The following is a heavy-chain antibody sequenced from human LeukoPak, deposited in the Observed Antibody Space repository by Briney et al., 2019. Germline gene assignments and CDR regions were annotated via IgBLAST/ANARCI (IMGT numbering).Heavy chain of an antibody. CDR2: ISSSGSTI. CDR3: ARDLGGWNYLSYYFHY. CDR1: GFTFSDYY. V-gene: IGHV3-11*04. D-gene: IGHD1-7*01. Sequence: GGSLRLSCAASGFTFSDYYMSWIRQAPGKGLEWVSYISSSGSTIYYADSVKGRFTISRDNAKNSLYLQMNSLRAEDTAVYYCARDLGGWNYLSYYFHYWGQGTLVTVSS. J-gene: IGHJ4*02.